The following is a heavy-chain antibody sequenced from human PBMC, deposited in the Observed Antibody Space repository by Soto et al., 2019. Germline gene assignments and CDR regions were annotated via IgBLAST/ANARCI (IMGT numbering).Heavy chain of an antibody. CDR2: ISYDGSNK. D-gene: IGHD3-22*01. Sequence: GSLRLSCAASGFTFSSYAMHWVRQAPGKGLEWVAVISYDGSNKYYADSVKGRFTISRDNSKNTLYLQMNSLRAEDTAVYYCERDLRHYYDGPDYWGQGTLVTVSS. V-gene: IGHV3-30-3*01. J-gene: IGHJ4*02. CDR3: ERDLRHYYDGPDY. CDR1: GFTFSSYA.